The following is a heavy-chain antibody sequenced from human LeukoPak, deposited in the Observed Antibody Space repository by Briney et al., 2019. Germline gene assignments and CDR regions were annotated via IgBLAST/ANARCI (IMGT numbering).Heavy chain of an antibody. Sequence: GGSLRLSCAASEFTVSSKYMSWVRQVPGKGLEWVSIIYSDGGTFYADSVKGRFTISRDNSKNTLFLQMNNLRAEDTAVYYCAKDLYDIVVVPAALNFDYWGQGTLVTVSS. V-gene: IGHV3-66*01. J-gene: IGHJ4*02. D-gene: IGHD2-2*01. CDR2: IYSDGGT. CDR1: EFTVSSKY. CDR3: AKDLYDIVVVPAALNFDY.